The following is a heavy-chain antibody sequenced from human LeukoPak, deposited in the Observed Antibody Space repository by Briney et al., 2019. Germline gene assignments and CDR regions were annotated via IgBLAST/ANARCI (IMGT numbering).Heavy chain of an antibody. CDR1: GFTFSSYG. CDR3: GRGGYDVDV. CDR2: IRTDGTT. Sequence: PGKSLRLSCAASGFTFSSYGMHWVRQAPGKGLEWVSTIRTDGTTIYADSVKGRFTISRNTSKNTLYLQMNSLRAEDTAVYYCGRGGYDVDVWGQGTTVSVSS. J-gene: IGHJ6*02. V-gene: IGHV3-30*12. D-gene: IGHD3-16*01.